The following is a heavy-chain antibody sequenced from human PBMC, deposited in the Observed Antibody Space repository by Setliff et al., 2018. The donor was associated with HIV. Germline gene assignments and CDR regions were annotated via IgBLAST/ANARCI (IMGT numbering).Heavy chain of an antibody. CDR1: GFTFNSYS. D-gene: IGHD1-26*01. J-gene: IGHJ5*02. Sequence: GGSLRLSCAASGFTFNSYSMNWVRQAPGKGLEWISYITGSSNDIYYADSVKGRFTISRDNSKNTLYLQLNSLRAEDTAVYYCAKDLGRVDWFDPWGQGTLVTVSS. CDR3: AKDLGRVDWFDP. CDR2: ITGSSNDI. V-gene: IGHV3-21*05.